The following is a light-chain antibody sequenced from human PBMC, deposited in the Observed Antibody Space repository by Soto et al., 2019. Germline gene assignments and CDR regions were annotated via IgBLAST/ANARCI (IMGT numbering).Light chain of an antibody. V-gene: IGKV1-5*01. Sequence: DIQMTQSPSTLSASVGDGVTITCRASQSISNRLAWYQQKPGKAPKYLIYDASSLHSGAPSRFSGSGSGTEFTLSISSLQPDDFATYYCQQYNRYPRTFGPGTKVDIK. CDR1: QSISNR. J-gene: IGKJ1*01. CDR3: QQYNRYPRT. CDR2: DAS.